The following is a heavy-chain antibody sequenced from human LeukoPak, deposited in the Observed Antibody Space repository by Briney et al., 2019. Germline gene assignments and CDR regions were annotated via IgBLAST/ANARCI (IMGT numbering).Heavy chain of an antibody. CDR2: IDSGGNT. CDR3: ARHKYSSQNSDGFDI. J-gene: IGHJ3*02. V-gene: IGHV4-39*01. Sequence: SETLSLTCTVSGGSINSATYYWGWIRQSPGKGLEWIGSIDSGGNTFYNPSLKSRVTISVDTSKNKFSLKVNSVTAADTAVYYCARHKYSSQNSDGFDIWGQGTMVTVSS. CDR1: GGSINSATYY. D-gene: IGHD2-15*01.